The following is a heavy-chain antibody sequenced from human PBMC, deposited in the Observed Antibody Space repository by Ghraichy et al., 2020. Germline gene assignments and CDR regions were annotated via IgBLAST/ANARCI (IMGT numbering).Heavy chain of an antibody. J-gene: IGHJ4*02. CDR2: ISGSGGST. CDR3: AKDQVMVVAATSRDHVE. Sequence: GGSLRLSCAASGFTFSSYAMSWVRQAPGKGLEWVSAISGSGGSTYYADSVKGRFTISRDNSKNTLYLQMNSLRAEDTAVYYCAKDQVMVVAATSRDHVEWGQGTLVTVSS. D-gene: IGHD2-15*01. V-gene: IGHV3-23*01. CDR1: GFTFSSYA.